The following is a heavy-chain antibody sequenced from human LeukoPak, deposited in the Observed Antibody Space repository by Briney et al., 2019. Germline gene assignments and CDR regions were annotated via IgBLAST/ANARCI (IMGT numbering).Heavy chain of an antibody. J-gene: IGHJ3*02. CDR1: GGSISSYY. D-gene: IGHD1-26*01. CDR3: ARDRGSDASAFDI. CDR2: IHHSGST. Sequence: PSETLSLTCTVSGGSISSYYWSWIRQPPGKGLEWIGYIHHSGSTYYNPSLKSRVTISVDRSKNQFSLKLSSVTAADTAVYYCARDRGSDASAFDIWGQGTMVTVSS. V-gene: IGHV4-59*12.